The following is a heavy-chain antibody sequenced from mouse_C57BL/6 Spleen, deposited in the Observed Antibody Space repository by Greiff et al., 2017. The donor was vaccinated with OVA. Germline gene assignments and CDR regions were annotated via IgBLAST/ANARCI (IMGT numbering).Heavy chain of an antibody. CDR1: GFNIKDYS. J-gene: IGHJ4*01. D-gene: IGHD2-1*01. CDR2: IDPEDGET. Sequence: VQLQQSGAELVKPGASVKLSCTASGFNIKDYSMHWVKQRTEQGLEWIGSIDPEDGETKYAPKFQGKATITADTSSNTAYLQLSSLTSEDTAVYYVARSYSHMVYYYAMDYWGQGTSVTVSS. V-gene: IGHV14-2*01. CDR3: ARSYSHMVYYYAMDY.